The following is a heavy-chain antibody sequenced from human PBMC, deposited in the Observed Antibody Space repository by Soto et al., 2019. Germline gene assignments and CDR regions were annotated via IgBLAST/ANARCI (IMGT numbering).Heavy chain of an antibody. CDR2: MNPNSGNT. CDR1: GYTFTSYD. D-gene: IGHD5-18*01. CDR3: ARCGYSSGYGYYYYGMDV. Sequence: ASVKVSCKASGYTFTSYDINWVRQATGQGLEWMGWMNPNSGNTGYAQKFQGRVTMTRNTSISTAYMELSSLRSEDTAVYYCARCGYSSGYGYYYYGMDVWGQGTSVTVSS. V-gene: IGHV1-8*01. J-gene: IGHJ6*02.